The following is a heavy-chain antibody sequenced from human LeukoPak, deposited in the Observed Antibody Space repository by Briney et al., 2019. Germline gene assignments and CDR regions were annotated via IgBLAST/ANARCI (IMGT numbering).Heavy chain of an antibody. D-gene: IGHD3-10*01. J-gene: IGHJ5*02. CDR2: IIPILGIA. V-gene: IGHV1-69*04. Sequence: SVKVSCKASGGTFSSYTISWVRQAPGQGLEWMGRIIPILGIANYAQKFQGRVTITADKSTSTAYMELSSLRSEDTAVCYCARDHSPSGRQGWFDPWGQGTLVTVSS. CDR3: ARDHSPSGRQGWFDP. CDR1: GGTFSSYT.